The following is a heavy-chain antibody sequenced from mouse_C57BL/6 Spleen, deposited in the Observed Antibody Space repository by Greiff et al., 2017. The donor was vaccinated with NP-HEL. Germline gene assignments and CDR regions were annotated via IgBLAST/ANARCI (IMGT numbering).Heavy chain of an antibody. CDR2: ISSGSSTI. Sequence: EVMLVESGGGLVKPGGSLKLSCAASGFPFSDYGLHWVRQAPEKGLDGVASISSGSSTIYYADTVKGRFTISRDNAKNTLFLQMTSLRSEDTAMYYCARDGYYEYFDYWGQGTTLTVSS. V-gene: IGHV5-17*01. CDR3: ARDGYYEYFDY. J-gene: IGHJ2*01. D-gene: IGHD2-3*01. CDR1: GFPFSDYG.